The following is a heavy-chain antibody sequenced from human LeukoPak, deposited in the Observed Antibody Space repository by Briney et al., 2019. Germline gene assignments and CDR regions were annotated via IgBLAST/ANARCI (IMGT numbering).Heavy chain of an antibody. CDR2: INPSGGST. J-gene: IGHJ4*02. CDR1: GYTFTSYY. CDR3: ARARGTIFGVVTRFDY. D-gene: IGHD3-3*01. Sequence: ASVKVSCKASGYTFTSYYMHWVRQAPGQGLEWMGVINPSGGSTGYAQKFQGRVTMTRDTSTSTVYMELSSLRSEDTAVYYCARARGTIFGVVTRFDYWGQGTLVTVSS. V-gene: IGHV1-46*01.